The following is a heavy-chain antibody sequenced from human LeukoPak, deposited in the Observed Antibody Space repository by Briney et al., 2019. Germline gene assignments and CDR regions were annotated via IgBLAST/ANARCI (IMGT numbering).Heavy chain of an antibody. CDR1: GYTFTGYY. Sequence: ASVKVSCKASGYTFTGYYMHWVRQAPGQGLEWMGWINPNSGGTNYAQKFQGRVTMTRDTSISTAYMELSRLRSDDAAVYYCARGRVFGGLRYFDWLFYFDYWGQGTLVTVSS. CDR2: INPNSGGT. D-gene: IGHD3-9*01. CDR3: ARGRVFGGLRYFDWLFYFDY. J-gene: IGHJ4*02. V-gene: IGHV1-2*02.